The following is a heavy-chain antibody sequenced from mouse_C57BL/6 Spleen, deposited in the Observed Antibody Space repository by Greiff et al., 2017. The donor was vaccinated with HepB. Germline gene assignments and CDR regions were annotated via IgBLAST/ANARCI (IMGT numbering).Heavy chain of an antibody. V-gene: IGHV1-26*01. CDR2: INPNNGGT. Sequence: EVQLQESGPELVKPGASVKISCKASGYTFTDYYMNWVKQSHGKSLEWIGDINPNNGGTSYNQKFKGKATLTVDKSSSTAYMELRSLTSEDSAVYYCARWGHPHTFPARDNYYGSSHYYAMDYWGQGTSVTVSS. CDR1: GYTFTDYY. CDR3: ARWGHPHTFPARDNYYGSSHYYAMDY. J-gene: IGHJ4*01. D-gene: IGHD1-1*01.